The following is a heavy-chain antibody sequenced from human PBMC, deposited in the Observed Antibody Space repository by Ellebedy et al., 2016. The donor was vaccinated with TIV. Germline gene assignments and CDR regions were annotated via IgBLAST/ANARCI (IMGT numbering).Heavy chain of an antibody. D-gene: IGHD2-15*01. J-gene: IGHJ4*02. V-gene: IGHV2-26*01. Sequence: SGPTLVKPTETLTLTCTVSGFSLSDAPMGVSWIRQPPGKALEWLAHIFTDDDKSYSASLKSRLTISMDTSKSHVVLTMTNMDPVDTATYYCVRKGRGYCNGGNCYYFDYWGQGTLVTVSS. CDR3: VRKGRGYCNGGNCYYFDY. CDR2: IFTDDDK. CDR1: GFSLSDAPMG.